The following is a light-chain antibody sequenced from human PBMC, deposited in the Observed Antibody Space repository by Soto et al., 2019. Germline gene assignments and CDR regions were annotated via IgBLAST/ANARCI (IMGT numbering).Light chain of an antibody. V-gene: IGLV1-51*01. CDR2: DNN. J-gene: IGLJ2*01. CDR1: SSNIGNNY. Sequence: QSVLTQPPSVSAAPGQKVTISCSGSSSNIGNNYVSWYQQLPGTAPKLLIYDNNKRPSGIPDRFSGSKSGTSATLGITGLQTGDEADYYCGTLDSSLSAVVFGGGTKLIVL. CDR3: GTLDSSLSAVV.